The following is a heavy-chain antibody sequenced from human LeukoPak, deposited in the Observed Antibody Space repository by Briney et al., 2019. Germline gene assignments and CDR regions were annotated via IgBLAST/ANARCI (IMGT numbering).Heavy chain of an antibody. V-gene: IGHV3-33*08. D-gene: IGHD3-22*01. CDR1: GFTFGSYS. CDR2: IWYDGSNK. CDR3: ARGQYYYDSKTKFDY. J-gene: IGHJ4*02. Sequence: HPGGSLRLSCVASGFTFGSYSMNWVRQAPGKGLEWVAVIWYDGSNKYYADSVKGRFTISRDNSKNTLYLQMNSLRAEDTAVYYCARGQYYYDSKTKFDYWGQGTLVTVSS.